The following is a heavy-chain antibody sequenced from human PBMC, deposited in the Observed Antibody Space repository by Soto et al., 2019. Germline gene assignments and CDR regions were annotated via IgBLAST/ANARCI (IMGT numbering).Heavy chain of an antibody. D-gene: IGHD6-6*01. Sequence: FAISGDSVSSNSAAWNWIRQSPSRGLEWLGRTYYRSKWYNDYAVSVKSRITINPDTSKNQFSLQLNSVTPEDTAVYYCARDQLGAARPKNNWFDPWGQGTLVTVSS. CDR2: TYYRSKWYN. V-gene: IGHV6-1*01. CDR1: GDSVSSNSAA. CDR3: ARDQLGAARPKNNWFDP. J-gene: IGHJ5*02.